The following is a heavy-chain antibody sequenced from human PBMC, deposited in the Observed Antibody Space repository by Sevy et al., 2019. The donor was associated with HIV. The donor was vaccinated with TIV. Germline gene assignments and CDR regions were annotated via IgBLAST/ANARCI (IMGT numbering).Heavy chain of an antibody. Sequence: GGSLRLSCAASGFTFSDFHMSWIRQAPGRGLEWVSYISGSGHTIYYTDSVKGRLTISRDNAKNSLYLQTNSLRAEDTAVYYCAGATAATDKENYFDYWGQGALVTVSS. V-gene: IGHV3-11*01. J-gene: IGHJ4*02. CDR2: ISGSGHTI. CDR1: GFTFSDFH. CDR3: AGATAATDKENYFDY. D-gene: IGHD6-13*01.